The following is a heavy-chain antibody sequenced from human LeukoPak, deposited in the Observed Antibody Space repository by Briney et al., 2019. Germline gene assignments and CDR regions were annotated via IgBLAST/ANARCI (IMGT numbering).Heavy chain of an antibody. Sequence: ASVTFSCKASGYTFTSYGISWVRQAPGQGLEWMGWISAYNGNTNYAQKLQGRVTMTTDTSTSTAYMELRSLRSDDTAVYYCARDRISDYYDSSGYSDYWGQGTLVTVSS. CDR1: GYTFTSYG. CDR3: ARDRISDYYDSSGYSDY. V-gene: IGHV1-18*01. J-gene: IGHJ4*02. CDR2: ISAYNGNT. D-gene: IGHD3-22*01.